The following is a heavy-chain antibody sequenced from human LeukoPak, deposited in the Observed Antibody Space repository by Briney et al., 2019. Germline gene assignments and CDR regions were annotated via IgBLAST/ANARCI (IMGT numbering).Heavy chain of an antibody. V-gene: IGHV3-30*18. CDR3: AKPRGGYYFDY. Sequence: GGSLRLSCAASGFTFSVYGMHWVRQGPGKGLEWVALISHDGGNKNYTDSVKGRFTISRDNSKNTVYLQMNSLRPEDTAVYYCAKPRGGYYFDYWGQGTLVTVSS. CDR2: ISHDGGNK. J-gene: IGHJ4*02. D-gene: IGHD3-3*01. CDR1: GFTFSVYG.